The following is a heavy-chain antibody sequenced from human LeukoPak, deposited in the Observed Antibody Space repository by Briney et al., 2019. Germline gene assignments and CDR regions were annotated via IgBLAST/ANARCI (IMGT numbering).Heavy chain of an antibody. CDR1: GGSISSSSYY. CDR3: AGLDYVWGSYRRFDY. CDR2: IYYSGST. J-gene: IGHJ4*02. V-gene: IGHV4-39*01. D-gene: IGHD3-16*02. Sequence: PSETLSLTCTVSGGSISSSSYYWGWIRQPPGKGLEWIGSIYYSGSTYYNPSLKSRVTISVDTSKNQFSLKLSSVTAADTAVYYCAGLDYVWGSYRRFDYWGQGTLVTVSS.